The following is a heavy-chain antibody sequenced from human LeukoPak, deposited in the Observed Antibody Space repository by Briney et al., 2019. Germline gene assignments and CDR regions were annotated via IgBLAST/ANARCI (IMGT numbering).Heavy chain of an antibody. CDR2: MNPNSGNT. D-gene: IGHD6-19*01. CDR3: ARGGAVADFNWFDS. Sequence: GASVKVSCKASGYTFTSYDINWVRQATGQGLEWMGWMNPNSGNTGYAQKFQGRVTMTRNTSISTAYMELSSLRSEDTAVYYCARGGAVADFNWFDSWGQGTLVTVSS. CDR1: GYTFTSYD. J-gene: IGHJ5*01. V-gene: IGHV1-8*01.